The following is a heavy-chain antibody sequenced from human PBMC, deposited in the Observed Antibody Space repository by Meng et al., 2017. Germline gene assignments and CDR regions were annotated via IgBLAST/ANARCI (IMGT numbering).Heavy chain of an antibody. D-gene: IGHD2-2*01. J-gene: IGHJ4*02. CDR1: GYTFTSYA. CDR3: ARDVTWGSTSCYDY. Sequence: ASVKVSCKASGYTFTSYAMNWVRQAPGQGLEWMGWINTNTGNPTYAQGFTGRFVFSLDTSVSTAYLQISSLKAADTAVYYCARDVTWGSTSCYDYWGQGTLVTVSS. V-gene: IGHV7-4-1*02. CDR2: INTNTGNP.